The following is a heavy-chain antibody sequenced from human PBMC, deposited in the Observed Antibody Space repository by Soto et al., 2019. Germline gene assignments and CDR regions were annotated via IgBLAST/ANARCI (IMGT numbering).Heavy chain of an antibody. CDR1: GGSFSGYY. V-gene: IGHV4-34*01. D-gene: IGHD2-8*02. CDR3: ARDKITGLFDY. J-gene: IGHJ4*02. Sequence: QVQLQQWGAGLLKPSETLSLTCAVYGGSFSGYYWTWIRQPPGTGLECIGEINHSGSTSYNPSLKSRVTVSVDTSQNQLSLKLTSVTAADTAVYYCARDKITGLFDYWGQGTLVTVSS. CDR2: INHSGST.